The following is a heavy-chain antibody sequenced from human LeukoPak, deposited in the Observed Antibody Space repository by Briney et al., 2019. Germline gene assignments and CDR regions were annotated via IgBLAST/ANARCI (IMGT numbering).Heavy chain of an antibody. D-gene: IGHD3-3*01. Sequence: GGSLRLSCAASGFTFSDYTMNWVRQAPGKGLEWVSYICTTSSTIYYADSVKGRFTVSRDNAKNSQYLQMNSLRAEDTAVYYCARDNRDFWSGYYYFDYWGQGSLVTVSS. J-gene: IGHJ4*02. V-gene: IGHV3-48*01. CDR3: ARDNRDFWSGYYYFDY. CDR2: ICTTSSTI. CDR1: GFTFSDYT.